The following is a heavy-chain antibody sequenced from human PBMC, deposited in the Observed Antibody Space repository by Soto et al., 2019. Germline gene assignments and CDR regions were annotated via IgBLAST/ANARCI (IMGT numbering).Heavy chain of an antibody. CDR1: GFTFSSYE. D-gene: IGHD2-8*01. J-gene: IGHJ4*02. CDR3: VRDHQFSAISCTEFDY. V-gene: IGHV3-48*03. Sequence: EVQLVESGGGLVQPGGSLRLSCAASGFTFSSYEMNWVRQAPGKGPEWISFISGNGDTKYYADSVRGRFTISRDNPKNSRFLHMDSLRVEDTAIYYCVRDHQFSAISCTEFDYWAQGTPVTVSS. CDR2: ISGNGDTK.